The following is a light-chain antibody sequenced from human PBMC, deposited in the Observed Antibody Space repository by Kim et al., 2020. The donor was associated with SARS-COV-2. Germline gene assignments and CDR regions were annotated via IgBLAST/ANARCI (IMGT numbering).Light chain of an antibody. V-gene: IGKV1-5*03. CDR3: QQKGSHPYT. CDR2: KAS. J-gene: IGKJ2*01. Sequence: DIKMTQSPSTLSASVGDRVTTTCRASQRISVWLAWYQQKPGKPPKLLNYKASNLEDGVPSRFSGSGSGTEFTLTITTLQPDDFATYSCQQKGSHPYTFGQAT. CDR1: QRISVW.